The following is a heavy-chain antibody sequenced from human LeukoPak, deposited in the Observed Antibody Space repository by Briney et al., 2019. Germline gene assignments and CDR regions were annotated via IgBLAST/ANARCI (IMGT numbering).Heavy chain of an antibody. CDR3: ARDRQSGSHLNFFDY. Sequence: GGSLRLSCTASGFTFNSYAMNWFRQAPGKGLEWVSSTTFSGDSTYYGDSVKGRFTVSRDNARNSLSLQMNSLRVEDTAVYYCARDRQSGSHLNFFDYWGQEALVTVSS. CDR1: GFTFNSYA. V-gene: IGHV3-21*01. D-gene: IGHD1-26*01. CDR2: TTFSGDST. J-gene: IGHJ5*01.